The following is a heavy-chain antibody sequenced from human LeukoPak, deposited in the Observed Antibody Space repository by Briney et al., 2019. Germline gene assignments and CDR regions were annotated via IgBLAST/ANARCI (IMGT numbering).Heavy chain of an antibody. D-gene: IGHD3-22*01. CDR3: ASGATYYDAYFDY. Sequence: ASVKVSCKASGYTFTGYYIHWVRQAPGQGLEWMGWINPNSGGTNYAQKFQGRVTMTRNTSISTAYMELSRLRSDDTAVYYCASGATYYDAYFDYWGQGTLVTVSS. J-gene: IGHJ4*02. V-gene: IGHV1-2*02. CDR2: INPNSGGT. CDR1: GYTFTGYY.